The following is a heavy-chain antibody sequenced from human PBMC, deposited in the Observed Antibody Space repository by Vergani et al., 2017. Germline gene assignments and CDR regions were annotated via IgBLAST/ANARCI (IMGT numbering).Heavy chain of an antibody. J-gene: IGHJ4*02. D-gene: IGHD7-27*01. CDR2: IYWDDDK. CDR1: GFSLSTSGVG. CDR3: AHAINWGVFDY. Sequence: QITLKESGPTLVKPTQTLTLTCTFSGFSLSTSGVGVGWIRQPPGKALEWLVLIYWDDDKCYSPSLKSMLTITKDTPKNQVVLTMTNMDPVDTATYYCAHAINWGVFDYWGQGTLVTVSS. V-gene: IGHV2-5*02.